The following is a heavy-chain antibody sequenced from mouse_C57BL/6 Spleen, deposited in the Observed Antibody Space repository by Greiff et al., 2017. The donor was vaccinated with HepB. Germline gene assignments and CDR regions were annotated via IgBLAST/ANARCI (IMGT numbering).Heavy chain of an antibody. J-gene: IGHJ4*01. D-gene: IGHD1-1*01. V-gene: IGHV1-7*01. CDR2: INPSSGYT. CDR1: GYTFTSYW. CDR3: ARGVTMVVVGGYSAMDY. Sequence: QVQLKQSGAELAKPGASVKLSCKASGYTFTSYWMHWVKQRPGPGLEWIGYINPSSGYTKYNQTFKDKATLTADKCSSTAYMQQISLTYEDSAVYCCARGVTMVVVGGYSAMDYWGQGTSVTVSS.